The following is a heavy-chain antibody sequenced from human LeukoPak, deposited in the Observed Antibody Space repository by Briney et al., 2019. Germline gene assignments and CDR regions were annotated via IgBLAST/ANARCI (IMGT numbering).Heavy chain of an antibody. J-gene: IGHJ4*02. Sequence: PGGSLRLSCAASGFTLSSNYMSWVRQAPGKGLEWVSVIYSGGSTYYADSVKGRFTISRDNSKNTLYLKMNSLRAEDTAIYYCARERGGHRTGQFDQWGQGILVTVSS. CDR1: GFTLSSNY. V-gene: IGHV3-53*05. D-gene: IGHD1-1*01. CDR3: ARERGGHRTGQFDQ. CDR2: IYSGGST.